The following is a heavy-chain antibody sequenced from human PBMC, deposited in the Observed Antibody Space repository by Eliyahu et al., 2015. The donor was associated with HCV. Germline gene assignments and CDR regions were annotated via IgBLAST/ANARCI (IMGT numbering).Heavy chain of an antibody. J-gene: IGHJ4*02. Sequence: QLQLQESGPGLVKPSETLSLTCTVSGGSISSNTYYWGWIRQPPGKGLEWIGSIYYSGSTYYNPSLKSRVTISVDTSKNQFSLKLSSVTAADTAVYYCARYRRDGYYTFDYWGQGTLVTVSS. D-gene: IGHD5-24*01. CDR2: IYYSGST. CDR1: GGSISSNTYY. CDR3: ARYRRDGYYTFDY. V-gene: IGHV4-39*01.